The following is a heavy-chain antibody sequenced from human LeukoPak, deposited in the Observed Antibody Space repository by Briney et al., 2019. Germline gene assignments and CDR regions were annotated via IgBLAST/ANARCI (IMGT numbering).Heavy chain of an antibody. CDR1: GGSFSGYY. J-gene: IGHJ6*03. Sequence: ASETMSFIGAGFGGSFSGYYWSWLRQPPLKGMKWTGEINHSGSTNYSPSLKSRVTISVDTSKNQFSLKLSSVTAADTAVYYCARAYDYVWGSSWRRGNYYMDVWGKGTTVTVSS. V-gene: IGHV4-34*01. CDR3: ARAYDYVWGSSWRRGNYYMDV. D-gene: IGHD3-16*01. CDR2: INHSGST.